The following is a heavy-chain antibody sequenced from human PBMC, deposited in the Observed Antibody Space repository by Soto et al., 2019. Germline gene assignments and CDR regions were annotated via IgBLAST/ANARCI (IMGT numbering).Heavy chain of an antibody. Sequence: SETLSLTCTVSGGSISSGGYYWSWIRQHPGKGLEWIGYIYYSGSTYYNPSLKSRVTISVDTSKNQFSLKLSSVTAADTAVYYCARDENYGDYHNWFDPWGQGTLVTVSS. J-gene: IGHJ5*02. D-gene: IGHD4-17*01. CDR2: IYYSGST. CDR1: GGSISSGGYY. CDR3: ARDENYGDYHNWFDP. V-gene: IGHV4-31*03.